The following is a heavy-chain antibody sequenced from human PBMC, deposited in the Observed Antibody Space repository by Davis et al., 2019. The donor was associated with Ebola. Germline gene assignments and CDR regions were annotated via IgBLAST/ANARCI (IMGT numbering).Heavy chain of an antibody. Sequence: GSLRLSCAASGFTYSVYWMTWVRQAPGKGLEWIGYMYFSGSTNYNPSLKSRVTISVDTSKNQFSLNLTSVTAADTAVYYCARGGGWLPDFWGQGTLVTVSS. CDR1: GFTYSVYW. J-gene: IGHJ4*02. CDR2: MYFSGST. V-gene: IGHV4-59*01. D-gene: IGHD6-19*01. CDR3: ARGGGWLPDF.